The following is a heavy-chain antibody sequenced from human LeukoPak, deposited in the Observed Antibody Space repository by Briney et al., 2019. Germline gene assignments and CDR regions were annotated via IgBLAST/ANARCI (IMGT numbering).Heavy chain of an antibody. D-gene: IGHD3-10*01. CDR1: GITFGTYA. V-gene: IGHV3-23*01. Sequence: PGGSLRLSCAASGITFGTYAMHWVRQAPGKGLEWVSAISGSGGSTYYADSVKGRFTISRDNSKNTLYLQMNSLRAEDTAVYYCAKVRNYYGSGSYGYWGQGTLVTVSS. CDR2: ISGSGGST. CDR3: AKVRNYYGSGSYGY. J-gene: IGHJ4*02.